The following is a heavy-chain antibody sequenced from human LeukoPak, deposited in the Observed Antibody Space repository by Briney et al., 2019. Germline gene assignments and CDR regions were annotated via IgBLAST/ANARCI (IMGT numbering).Heavy chain of an antibody. Sequence: PGGSLRLSCAASGFTFSSYGMHWVRQAPGKGLEWVAVISYDGSNKYYAASVKGRFSITRDNSKSTLYLQMNSLRGEDTAVYYCARTRGVSTGYRPIDYWGQGTLVTVSS. CDR1: GFTFSSYG. D-gene: IGHD3-22*01. CDR3: ARTRGVSTGYRPIDY. V-gene: IGHV3-30*03. J-gene: IGHJ4*02. CDR2: ISYDGSNK.